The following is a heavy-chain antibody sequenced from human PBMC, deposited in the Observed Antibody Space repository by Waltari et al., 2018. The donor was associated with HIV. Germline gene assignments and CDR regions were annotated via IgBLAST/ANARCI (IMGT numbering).Heavy chain of an antibody. CDR1: GFYFSPYH. CDR2: IGSAGDR. CDR3: ARGYNWNDDAYYGMDV. J-gene: IGHJ6*02. Sequence: EVLLVESGGGLAQPGGSLRISCAASGFYFSPYHLPWVRRSTGKGLEWVSAIGSAGDRYYAGSVRGRFTISRENVKNSLYLQMNSLRVEDTAIYYCARGYNWNDDAYYGMDVWGQGTTVTVSS. V-gene: IGHV3-13*01. D-gene: IGHD1-1*01.